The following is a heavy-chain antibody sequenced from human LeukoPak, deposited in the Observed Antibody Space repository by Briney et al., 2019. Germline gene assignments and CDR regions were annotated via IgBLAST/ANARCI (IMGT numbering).Heavy chain of an antibody. CDR1: GFTFSGSA. CDR2: IRSKANNYAT. D-gene: IGHD2-21*02. J-gene: IGHJ4*02. Sequence: GGSLKLSCAASGFTFSGSAMHWVRQASGKGLEWVGRIRSKANNYATAYAASVKGRFTISRDDSKNTAYLQMNSLKTEDTAVYYCTRHNGYCGGDCYPDWGQGTLVTVSS. V-gene: IGHV3-73*01. CDR3: TRHNGYCGGDCYPD.